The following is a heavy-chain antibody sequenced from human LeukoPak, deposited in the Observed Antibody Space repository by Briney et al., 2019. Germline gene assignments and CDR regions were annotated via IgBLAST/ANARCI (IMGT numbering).Heavy chain of an antibody. CDR2: IYYSGST. J-gene: IGHJ6*04. Sequence: SQTLSLTCTVSGGSISSGGYYWSWIRQHPGKGLEWIGYIYYSGSTYYNPSLKSRVTISVDTSKNQFSLKLSSVTAADTAVYYCARVPRPNYYYYYGKDVWGKGTTVTVSS. CDR1: GGSISSGGYY. V-gene: IGHV4-31*03. CDR3: ARVPRPNYYYYYGKDV.